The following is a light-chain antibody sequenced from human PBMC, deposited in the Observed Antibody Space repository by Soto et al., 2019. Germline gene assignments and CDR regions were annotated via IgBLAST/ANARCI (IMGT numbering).Light chain of an antibody. CDR3: QQNYNTMST. V-gene: IGKV1-39*01. CDR2: NXS. J-gene: IGKJ5*01. CDR1: QNIYLY. Sequence: DVHMTQSPSSLAASLGDRVALPXRASQNIYLYFNWYQQHTGXAPKXXXVNXSSLQSGGPSRFSGSGSGTDFTPTISSLQPEDFSIYYCQQNYNTMSTFGQGTRLEIK.